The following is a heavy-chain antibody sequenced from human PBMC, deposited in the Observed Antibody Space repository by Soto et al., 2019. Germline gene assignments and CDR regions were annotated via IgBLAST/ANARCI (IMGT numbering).Heavy chain of an antibody. CDR1: GFTSSNYW. CDR3: AGSTSSWGV. Sequence: EVQAVESGGGLVQPGGSLRLSCVASGFTSSNYWMNWVRQAPGKGLEWVANIKQDGSEKNYVDSVKGRFTISRDNAKNSLYLQMNSLRAEDTAVYYCAGSTSSWGVWGKGTTVTVSS. D-gene: IGHD6-13*01. CDR2: IKQDGSEK. V-gene: IGHV3-7*01. J-gene: IGHJ6*04.